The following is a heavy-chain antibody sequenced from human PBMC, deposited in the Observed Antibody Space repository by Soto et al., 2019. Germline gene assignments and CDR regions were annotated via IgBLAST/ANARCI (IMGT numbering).Heavy chain of an antibody. V-gene: IGHV1-69*02. CDR3: AGGDDYGDSEYFQH. D-gene: IGHD4-17*01. J-gene: IGHJ1*01. CDR2: IIPILGIA. Sequence: QVQLVQSGAEVKKPGSSVKVSCKASGGTFSSYTISWMRQAPGQGLEWMGRIIPILGIANYAQKFQGRVTITADKSTSTAYMELSSLRSEDTAGYYCAGGDDYGDSEYFQHWGQGTLVTVSS. CDR1: GGTFSSYT.